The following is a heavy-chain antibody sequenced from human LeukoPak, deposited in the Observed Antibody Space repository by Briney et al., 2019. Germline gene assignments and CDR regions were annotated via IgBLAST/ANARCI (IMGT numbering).Heavy chain of an antibody. V-gene: IGHV1-69*05. Sequence: SVKVSCKASGGTFSSYAISWVRQAPGQGLEWMGGIIPIFGTANYAQKFQGRVTITTDESTSTAYMELSGLRSEDTAVYYCAREGRQQLSFDYWGQGTLVTVSS. D-gene: IGHD6-13*01. CDR3: AREGRQQLSFDY. J-gene: IGHJ4*02. CDR1: GGTFSSYA. CDR2: IIPIFGTA.